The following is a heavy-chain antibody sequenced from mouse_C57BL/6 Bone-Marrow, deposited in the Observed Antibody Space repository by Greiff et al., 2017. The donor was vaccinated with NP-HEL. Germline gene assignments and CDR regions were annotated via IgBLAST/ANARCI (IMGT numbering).Heavy chain of an antibody. Sequence: EVQLQQSGPELVKPGASVKISCKASGYTFTDYYMNWVKQSHGKSLEWIGDINPNNGGTSYNQKFKGKATLTVDKSSSTAYMELRSLTSEDSAVYYCARPELGRYYAMDYWGQGTSVTVSS. D-gene: IGHD4-1*01. CDR1: GYTFTDYY. CDR3: ARPELGRYYAMDY. CDR2: INPNNGGT. V-gene: IGHV1-26*01. J-gene: IGHJ4*01.